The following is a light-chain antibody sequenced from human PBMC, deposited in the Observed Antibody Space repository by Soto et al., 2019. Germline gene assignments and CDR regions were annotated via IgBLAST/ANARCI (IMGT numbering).Light chain of an antibody. Sequence: QSVLTQSPSASASLGASVKLTCTLSSGHSNYAIAWHQQQPEKGPRYLMKLNSDGSHSKGDGIPDRFSGSSSGAERYLTSSSLQSEDEADYDCQTWGTGIGVFGGGTQLTVL. J-gene: IGLJ7*01. V-gene: IGLV4-69*01. CDR1: SGHSNYA. CDR3: QTWGTGIGV. CDR2: LNSDGSH.